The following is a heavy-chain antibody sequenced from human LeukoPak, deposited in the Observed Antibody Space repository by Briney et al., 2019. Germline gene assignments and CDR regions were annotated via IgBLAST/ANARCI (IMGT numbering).Heavy chain of an antibody. CDR2: IYYSGST. CDR3: ARERLVLSFYYGMDV. V-gene: IGHV4-59*01. Sequence: SETLSLTCTVSGGSISSYYWSWIRQPPGKGLEWIGYIYYSGSTNYNPSLKSRVTISVDTSKNQFSLKLSSVTAADTAVCYCARERLVLSFYYGMDVWGQGTTVTVSS. J-gene: IGHJ6*02. CDR1: GGSISSYY. D-gene: IGHD6-6*01.